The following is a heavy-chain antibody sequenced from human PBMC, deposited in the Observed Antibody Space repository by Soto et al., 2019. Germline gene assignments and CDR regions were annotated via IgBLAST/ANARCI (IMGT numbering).Heavy chain of an antibody. V-gene: IGHV4-59*08. CDR2: IFYSGSP. CDR1: GVSISSDY. J-gene: IGHJ5*02. Sequence: PSETLSLTCTVSGVSISSDYWGWIRQSPGKGLEWIGNIFYSGSPNYNPSLKSRVTISLDTSKNQISLRLNPVTAADTALYYCARGHSSSWGNWFDPWGQGTLVTVSS. CDR3: ARGHSSSWGNWFDP. D-gene: IGHD6-13*01.